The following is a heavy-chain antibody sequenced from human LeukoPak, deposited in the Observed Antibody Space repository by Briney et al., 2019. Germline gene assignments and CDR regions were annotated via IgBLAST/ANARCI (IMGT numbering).Heavy chain of an antibody. D-gene: IGHD3-3*01. V-gene: IGHV3-7*01. J-gene: IGHJ5*02. CDR2: IKQDGSEK. CDR3: ARVPHYDFWSGYPTANWFDP. Sequence: GGSLRLSCAASGFTFSSYWMSWVRQAPGKGLEWVANIKQDGSEKYYVDSVKGRFTISRDNAKNSLYLQMNNLRAEDTAVYYCARVPHYDFWSGYPTANWFDPWGQGTLVTVSS. CDR1: GFTFSSYW.